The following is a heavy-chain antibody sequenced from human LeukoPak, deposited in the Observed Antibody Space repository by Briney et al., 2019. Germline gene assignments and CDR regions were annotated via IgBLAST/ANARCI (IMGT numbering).Heavy chain of an antibody. V-gene: IGHV1-2*02. D-gene: IGHD6-19*01. J-gene: IGHJ5*02. CDR2: INPNSGGT. CDR3: ASFSSGWYFFAH. CDR1: GYTFTGYY. Sequence: ASVKVSCKASGYTFTGYYMHWVRQAPGQGLEWMGWINPNSGGTNYAQKFQGRVAMTRDTSISTAYMELSRLRSDDTAVYYCASFSSGWYFFAHWGQGTLVTVSS.